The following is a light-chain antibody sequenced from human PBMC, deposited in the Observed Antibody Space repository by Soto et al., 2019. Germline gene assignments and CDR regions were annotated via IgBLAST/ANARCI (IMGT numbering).Light chain of an antibody. J-gene: IGKJ1*01. CDR1: QPVNNN. V-gene: IGKV3D-15*01. CDR3: QQYHNLWT. CDR2: GAS. Sequence: IEMTQSPATLSASPGDRATLSCRASQPVNNNLAWYQQKPGQAPRLLIYGASTRATGVPARFSGSGSGTEFTLTITSLQSEDFALYYCQQYHNLWTFGRGTKVDIK.